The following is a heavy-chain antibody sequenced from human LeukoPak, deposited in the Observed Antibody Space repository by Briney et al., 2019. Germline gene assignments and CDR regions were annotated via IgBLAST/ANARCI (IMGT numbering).Heavy chain of an antibody. CDR2: IRSDGSNK. J-gene: IGHJ4*02. Sequence: QPGGSLRLSCAGSGFSFSSYGMHWVRQAPGKGLEWMAFIRSDGSNKYYADSVKGRFTISRDNSKNTLYLQMNSLRAEDTAIYYCAKDSSSYYNRIWDYWGQGTLVTVSS. CDR1: GFSFSSYG. CDR3: AKDSSSYYNRIWDY. V-gene: IGHV3-30*02. D-gene: IGHD3-22*01.